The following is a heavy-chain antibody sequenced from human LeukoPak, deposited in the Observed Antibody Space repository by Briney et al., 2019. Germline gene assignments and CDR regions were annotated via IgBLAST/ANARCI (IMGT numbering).Heavy chain of an antibody. CDR3: ARHVVAVGFDY. D-gene: IGHD3-22*01. Sequence: GGSVRLSCAASGFTFSGYYMSWLRQAPGKGLEWVSYISSSGSTIYYADSVKGRFTISRDNAKNSLFLQMNSLRVEDTAVYYCARHVVAVGFDYWGQGTLVTVSS. CDR2: ISSSGSTI. CDR1: GFTFSGYY. V-gene: IGHV3-11*04. J-gene: IGHJ4*02.